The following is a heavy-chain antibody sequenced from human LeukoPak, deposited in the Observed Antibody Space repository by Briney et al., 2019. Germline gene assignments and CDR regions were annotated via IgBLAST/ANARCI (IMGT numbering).Heavy chain of an antibody. Sequence: GGSLRLSCAASGFTFSSYWMSWVRQAPGKGLEWVANIKKDGSEKYYVDSVKGRFTISRDNAKNSLYLQMNSLRAEDTAVYYCGRSQNYNDSSGYSYWGQGTLVTVSS. V-gene: IGHV3-7*01. J-gene: IGHJ4*02. D-gene: IGHD3-22*01. CDR3: GRSQNYNDSSGYSY. CDR1: GFTFSSYW. CDR2: IKKDGSEK.